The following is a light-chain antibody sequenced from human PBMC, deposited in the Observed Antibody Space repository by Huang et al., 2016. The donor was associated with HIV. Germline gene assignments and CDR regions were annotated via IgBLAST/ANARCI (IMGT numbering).Light chain of an antibody. V-gene: IGKV3-11*01. J-gene: IGKJ5*01. CDR3: QQRDT. CDR1: QRISRN. Sequence: EIVLTQSPATLSLSPGERATLACRASQRISRNLGWYQQKFGQAPRLFIYDASTRATSIPARFSGSGSGTNFTLTISSLEPEDCAVYYCQQRDTFGPGTRLEIK. CDR2: DAS.